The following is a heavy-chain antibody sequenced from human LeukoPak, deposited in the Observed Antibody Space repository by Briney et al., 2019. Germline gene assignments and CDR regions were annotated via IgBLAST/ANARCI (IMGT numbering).Heavy chain of an antibody. D-gene: IGHD4-17*01. CDR2: IYSSGST. CDR3: AGRPPYGVVSYGMDV. Sequence: KPSETLSLTCTVSGGSINNYYWSWIRQPPGKGLEWIGYIYSSGSTNYNPSLKSRVTISVDTSKNQLSLKLSSVTAADTAVYYCAGRPPYGVVSYGMDVWGQGTTVTVSS. CDR1: GGSINNYY. V-gene: IGHV4-59*12. J-gene: IGHJ6*02.